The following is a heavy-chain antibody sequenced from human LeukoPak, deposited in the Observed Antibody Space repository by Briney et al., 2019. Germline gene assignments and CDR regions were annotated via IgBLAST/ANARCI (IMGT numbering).Heavy chain of an antibody. CDR1: GFSFSTYW. J-gene: IGHJ4*02. V-gene: IGHV3-7*01. CDR3: ARVPYGY. Sequence: PGRSLRLSCEVSGFSFSTYWMSWVRQAPGKGLEWVGQTNEHETEKYYGDAVRGRFTIYRDNAKNSLYLQMNSLRPEDTAVYYCARVPYGYWGQGTLVTVSS. CDR2: TNEHETEK. D-gene: IGHD4-17*01.